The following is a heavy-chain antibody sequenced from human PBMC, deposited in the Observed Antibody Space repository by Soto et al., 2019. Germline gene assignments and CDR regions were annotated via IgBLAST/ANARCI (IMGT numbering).Heavy chain of an antibody. V-gene: IGHV1-69*12. D-gene: IGHD4-17*01. Sequence: QVQLVQSGAEVKKPGSSVKVSCKASGGTFSSYAISWVRQAPGQGLEWMGGIIPIFGTANYAQKFQGRVTVNGDESPSTAYMGLSSLRSEETALYYCASPRAHDYRDRTRKFYYYGMDVWGQGTTVTVSS. J-gene: IGHJ6*02. CDR3: ASPRAHDYRDRTRKFYYYGMDV. CDR1: GGTFSSYA. CDR2: IIPIFGTA.